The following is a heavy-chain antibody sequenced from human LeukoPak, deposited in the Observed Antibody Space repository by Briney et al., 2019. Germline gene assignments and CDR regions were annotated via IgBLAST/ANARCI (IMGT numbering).Heavy chain of an antibody. CDR2: ISAYNGNT. J-gene: IGHJ4*02. V-gene: IGHV1-18*01. CDR3: SSEVH. D-gene: IGHD1-1*01. Sequence: GASVNLFHKACGYTLPIYGLRWVRQAPGQGLEWMGWISAYNGNTNYAQKLQGRVTMTTDTSTSTAYMELRSLRSDDTAVYYYSSEVHWGQGTLVTVSS. CDR1: GYTLPIYG.